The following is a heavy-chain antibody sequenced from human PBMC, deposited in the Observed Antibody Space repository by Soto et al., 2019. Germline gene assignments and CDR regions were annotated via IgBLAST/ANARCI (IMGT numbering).Heavy chain of an antibody. CDR1: GGSLSGGY. Sequence: SETLSLTCTVSGGSLSGGYWSWFRQPPGKRLEYIGYTHDSGDTDYNPSLKSRVTISVDRSKNQFSLKLSSVTAADTAVYYCARVPGPWGQGTLVTVSS. CDR3: ARVPGP. V-gene: IGHV4-59*12. CDR2: THDSGDT. J-gene: IGHJ5*02.